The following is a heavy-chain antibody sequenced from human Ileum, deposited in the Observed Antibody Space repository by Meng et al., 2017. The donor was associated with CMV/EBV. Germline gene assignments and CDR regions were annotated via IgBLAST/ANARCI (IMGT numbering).Heavy chain of an antibody. CDR2: IRSKTNSYAT. V-gene: IGHV3-73*01. CDR1: GFTFSGSP. D-gene: IGHD1-26*01. CDR3: FREPFHF. Sequence: GGSLRLSCAASGFTFSGSPMHWVRQASGKGLEWVGHIRSKTNSYATAYAESVKGRFTISRDDSKNTAYLQMNSLKTEDTAVYYCFREPFHFWGHGTPVTVSS. J-gene: IGHJ4*01.